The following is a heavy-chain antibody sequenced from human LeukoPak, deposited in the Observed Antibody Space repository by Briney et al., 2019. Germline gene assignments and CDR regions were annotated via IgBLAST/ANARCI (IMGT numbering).Heavy chain of an antibody. CDR2: INPNSGGT. D-gene: IGHD2-15*01. CDR1: GYTFTGYY. Sequence: ASVKVSCKASGYTFTGYYMHWVRQAPGQGLEWMGWINPNSGGTNYAQKFQGRVTMTRDTSISTAYMELSRLRSDDTAVYYCARGPSRRCSGGSCPLSVYYYYYMDVWGKGTTVTISS. CDR3: ARGPSRRCSGGSCPLSVYYYYYMDV. V-gene: IGHV1-2*02. J-gene: IGHJ6*03.